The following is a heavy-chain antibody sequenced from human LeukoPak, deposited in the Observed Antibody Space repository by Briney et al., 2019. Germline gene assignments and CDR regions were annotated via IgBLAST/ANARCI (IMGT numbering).Heavy chain of an antibody. CDR1: GFTFSSYA. CDR3: AREVDCSSTSCYWGMDV. J-gene: IGHJ6*04. Sequence: PGGSLRLSCAASGFTFSSYAMRWVRQAPGKGLEWVAVISYDGSNKYYADSVKGRFTISRDNSKNTLYLQMNSLRAEDTAVYYCAREVDCSSTSCYWGMDVWGKGTTVTVSS. CDR2: ISYDGSNK. D-gene: IGHD2-2*01. V-gene: IGHV3-30*04.